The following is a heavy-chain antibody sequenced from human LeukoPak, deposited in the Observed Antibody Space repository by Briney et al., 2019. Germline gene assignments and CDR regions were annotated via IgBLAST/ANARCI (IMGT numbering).Heavy chain of an antibody. CDR1: GFAFSDYY. D-gene: IGHD3-3*01. Sequence: GGSLRLSCAASGFAFSDYYMSWIRRAPGKGLEWVSYISSSGSTIYYADSVKGRFTISRDNAKNSLYLQMNSLRAEDTAVYNCAREWSGYPNWFDPWGQGTLITVSS. V-gene: IGHV3-11*01. J-gene: IGHJ5*02. CDR2: ISSSGSTI. CDR3: AREWSGYPNWFDP.